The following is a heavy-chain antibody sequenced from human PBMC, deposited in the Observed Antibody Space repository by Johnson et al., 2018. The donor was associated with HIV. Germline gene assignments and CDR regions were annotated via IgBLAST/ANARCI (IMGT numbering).Heavy chain of an antibody. CDR3: AKDMLRWFGEFPWAFDVFDI. CDR1: GFTFDDYA. D-gene: IGHD3-10*01. J-gene: IGHJ3*02. V-gene: IGHV3-9*01. CDR2: ISWNSGSV. Sequence: VQLVESGGTLVQPEESLRLSCAVSGFTFDDYAMHWVRQAPGKGLEWVSGISWNSGSVGYADSVKGRLTISRDNSKKSLYLDMNSLRAEDTAFYYCAKDMLRWFGEFPWAFDVFDIWGQGTMVSVSS.